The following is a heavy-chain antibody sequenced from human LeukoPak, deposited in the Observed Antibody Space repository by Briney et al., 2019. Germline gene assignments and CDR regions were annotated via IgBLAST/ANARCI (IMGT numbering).Heavy chain of an antibody. D-gene: IGHD6-19*01. V-gene: IGHV3-23*01. Sequence: GGSLRLSCAASGFTFSSYAMSWVRQAPGKGLEWVSLISGSGGSTYYADSVKGRFTISRDNAKNSLSLRMNSLSAEDTAVYYCATGYSSGWYFYFQHWGQGSLVSVSS. CDR3: ATGYSSGWYFYFQH. CDR1: GFTFSSYA. J-gene: IGHJ1*01. CDR2: ISGSGGST.